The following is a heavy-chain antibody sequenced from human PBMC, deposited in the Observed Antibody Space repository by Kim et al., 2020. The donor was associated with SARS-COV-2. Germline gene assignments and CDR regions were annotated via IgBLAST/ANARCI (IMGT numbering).Heavy chain of an antibody. Sequence: RSSSSYTKYADSVKGRFTISRDNAKNSRYLQMNSLRAEDTEVYYCARDNYWGQGTLVTVSS. CDR3: ARDNY. CDR2: RSSSSYT. J-gene: IGHJ4*02. V-gene: IGHV3-11*05.